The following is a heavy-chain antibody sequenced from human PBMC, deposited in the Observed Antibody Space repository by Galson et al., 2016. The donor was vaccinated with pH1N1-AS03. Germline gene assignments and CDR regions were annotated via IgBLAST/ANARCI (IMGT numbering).Heavy chain of an antibody. CDR3: ARGTGSPHWVDP. CDR2: IGGINSST. Sequence: SLRLSCAASGFTFNIYAMNWVRQAPGKGLEWVSGIGGINSSTWYAESVKGRFTVSRANSKNTVYLQLNSLRAEDTAIYYCARGTGSPHWVDPWGQGTFVPVSA. CDR1: GFTFNIYA. D-gene: IGHD3/OR15-3a*01. V-gene: IGHV3-23*01. J-gene: IGHJ5*02.